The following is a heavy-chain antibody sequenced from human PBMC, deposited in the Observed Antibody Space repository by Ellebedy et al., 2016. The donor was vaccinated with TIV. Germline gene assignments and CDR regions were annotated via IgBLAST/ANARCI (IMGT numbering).Heavy chain of an antibody. Sequence: ASVKVSXKVSGYTFTRYGMSWVRQAPGQGLEWMGWIAVYNGHTKYAQKFQDRVVMTTETATSTVYMELSSLRSEDTAVYYCARSRLGGGHWYFDFWGRGTLVTVSS. D-gene: IGHD3-10*01. V-gene: IGHV1-18*01. J-gene: IGHJ2*01. CDR2: IAVYNGHT. CDR1: GYTFTRYG. CDR3: ARSRLGGGHWYFDF.